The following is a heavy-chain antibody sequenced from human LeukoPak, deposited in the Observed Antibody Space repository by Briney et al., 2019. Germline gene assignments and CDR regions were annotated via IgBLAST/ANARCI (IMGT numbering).Heavy chain of an antibody. V-gene: IGHV3-30*03. D-gene: IGHD6-13*01. Sequence: GGSLRLSCAASAFTFSSYAIHWVRQAPGKGLEWVAVTSYDGGSKYYADSVKGRFTISRDNSKNTLYLEKNSLRAEDTAVYYCASRAGYSISWSPLDYWGQGTLVTVSS. J-gene: IGHJ4*02. CDR3: ASRAGYSISWSPLDY. CDR1: AFTFSSYA. CDR2: TSYDGGSK.